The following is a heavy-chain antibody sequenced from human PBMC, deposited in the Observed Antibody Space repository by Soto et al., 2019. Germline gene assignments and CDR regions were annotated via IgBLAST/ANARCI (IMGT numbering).Heavy chain of an antibody. V-gene: IGHV1-18*04. CDR1: GYTFTSYG. D-gene: IGHD3-3*01. J-gene: IGHJ4*02. Sequence: ASVKVSCKASGYTFTSYGISWVRQAPGQELEWMGWISAYNGNTNYAQKLQGRVTMTTDTSTSTAYMELRSLRSDDTAVYYCARAPSITIFGVGLFDYWGQGTLVSVSS. CDR2: ISAYNGNT. CDR3: ARAPSITIFGVGLFDY.